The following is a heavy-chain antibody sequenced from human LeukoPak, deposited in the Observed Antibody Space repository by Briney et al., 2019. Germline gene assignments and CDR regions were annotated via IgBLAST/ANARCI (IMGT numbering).Heavy chain of an antibody. CDR1: GFTFGGYA. J-gene: IGHJ4*02. CDR3: VRGRHYFDY. Sequence: GGALRLSFAASGFTFGGYAMTWVRQAPGKGLDWVSAIVGSGYSTYYAASVKGRFTISRDNSKNTVYLQMDSLRAEDTAAYFCVRGRHYFDYWGQGALVTVSS. V-gene: IGHV3-23*01. CDR2: IVGSGYST. D-gene: IGHD5-24*01.